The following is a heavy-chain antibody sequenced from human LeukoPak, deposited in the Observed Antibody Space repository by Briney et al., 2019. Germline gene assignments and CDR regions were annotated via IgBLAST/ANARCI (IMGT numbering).Heavy chain of an antibody. CDR2: ISGSGGST. J-gene: IGHJ4*02. D-gene: IGHD3-10*01. Sequence: GGSLRLSCAASGFTFNNYPMSWVRQAPGKGLEWVSGISGSGGSTYYADSVKGRFTISRDNSKNTLDLQMNSLRAEDTAVYYCEKLLKSGSPYFDSWGQGTLATVSS. CDR1: GFTFNNYP. V-gene: IGHV3-23*01. CDR3: EKLLKSGSPYFDS.